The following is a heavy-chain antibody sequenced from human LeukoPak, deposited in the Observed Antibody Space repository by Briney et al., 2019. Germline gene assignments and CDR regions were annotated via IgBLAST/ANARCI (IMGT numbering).Heavy chain of an antibody. D-gene: IGHD5-12*01. V-gene: IGHV3-23*01. J-gene: IGHJ4*02. CDR1: GFPFSTYA. CDR2: LSGGGATT. Sequence: GGSLRLSCAASGFPFSTYAMSWVRQAPGKGLEWVSGLSGGGATTYYADSVKGRFTISRDNSKNTLYLQMNSLRAEDTAVYYCASWLTIVATTLYYWGQGTLVTVSS. CDR3: ASWLTIVATTLYY.